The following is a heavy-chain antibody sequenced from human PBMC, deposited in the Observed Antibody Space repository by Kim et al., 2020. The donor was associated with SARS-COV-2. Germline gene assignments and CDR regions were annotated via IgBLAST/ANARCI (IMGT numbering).Heavy chain of an antibody. D-gene: IGHD3-16*02. V-gene: IGHV1-69*02. Sequence: SVKVSCKASGGTFSSYTISWVRQAPGQGLEWMGRIIPILGIANYAQKFQGRVTITADKSTSTAYMELSSLRSEDTAVYYCASTTFGGVIVRQYYFDYWGQGTLVTVSS. CDR2: IIPILGIA. CDR3: ASTTFGGVIVRQYYFDY. J-gene: IGHJ4*02. CDR1: GGTFSSYT.